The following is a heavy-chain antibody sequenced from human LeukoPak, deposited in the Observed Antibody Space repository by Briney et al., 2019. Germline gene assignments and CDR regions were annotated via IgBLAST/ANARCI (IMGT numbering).Heavy chain of an antibody. CDR1: GGSFSGYY. V-gene: IGHV4-34*01. CDR3: ARYGDYVNYYYGLDV. J-gene: IGHJ6*04. CDR2: INHSGST. D-gene: IGHD4-17*01. Sequence: SETLSLTCAVYGGSFSGYYWSWIRQPPGKGLEWIGEINHSGSTNYNPSLKSRVTISVDTSKNRFSLKLSSVTAADTAVYYCARYGDYVNYYYGLDVWGKGTTVTASS.